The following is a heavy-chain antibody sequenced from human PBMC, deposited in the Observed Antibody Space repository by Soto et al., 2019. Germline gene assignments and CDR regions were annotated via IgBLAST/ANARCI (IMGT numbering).Heavy chain of an antibody. Sequence: SETLSLTCAVSGGSISSSNWWSWVRQPPGKGLEWIGEIYHSGSTNYNPSLKSRVTISVDKSKNQFSLKLSSVTAADTAVYYCARDGTTDTAMVSDYYYGMDVWGQGTTVTVSS. V-gene: IGHV4-4*02. CDR1: GGSISSSNW. CDR3: ARDGTTDTAMVSDYYYGMDV. J-gene: IGHJ6*02. CDR2: IYHSGST. D-gene: IGHD5-18*01.